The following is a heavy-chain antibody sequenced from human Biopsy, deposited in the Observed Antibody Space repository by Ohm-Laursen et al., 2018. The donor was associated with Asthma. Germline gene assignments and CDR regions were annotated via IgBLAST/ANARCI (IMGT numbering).Heavy chain of an antibody. Sequence: GTLSLTCIVSGDAMSTSGSYWGWIRQSPGKGLEWIGSIYYSGRTYYNPSLESRVTISADTSKNHFSLKVTSVTAANTAVYYCARAVSSSSYWYFDLWGRGDLVTVSS. V-gene: IGHV4-39*02. CDR3: ARAVSSSSYWYFDL. CDR1: GDAMSTSGSY. J-gene: IGHJ2*01. CDR2: IYYSGRT. D-gene: IGHD6-6*01.